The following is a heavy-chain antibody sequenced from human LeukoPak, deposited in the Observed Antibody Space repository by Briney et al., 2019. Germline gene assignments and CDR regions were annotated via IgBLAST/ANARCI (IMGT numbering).Heavy chain of an antibody. CDR2: ISYDVITK. D-gene: IGHD2-15*01. J-gene: IGHJ4*02. CDR1: GFSFSSYG. Sequence: QPGRSLRLSCAASGFSFSSYGMHWVRQAPGKGLEWVAVISYDVITKYYADSVKGRFAMSRDNSANTLYLQMNSLRPEDTAVYYCAKSGTRYCSGGNCYFDYWGQGTLVTVSS. CDR3: AKSGTRYCSGGNCYFDY. V-gene: IGHV3-30*18.